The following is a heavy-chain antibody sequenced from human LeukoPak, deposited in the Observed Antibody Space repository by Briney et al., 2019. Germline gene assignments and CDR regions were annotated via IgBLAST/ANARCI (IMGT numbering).Heavy chain of an antibody. J-gene: IGHJ4*02. CDR2: IYYRGST. V-gene: IGHV4-39*01. D-gene: IGHD6-13*01. CDR1: GASISNSSYF. CDR3: ARRRRYSNSWFDY. Sequence: SETLSLTCTVSGASISNSSYFWGWIRQPPGKGLEWIGSIYYRGSTYYNPSLKSRVTISVDTSKNQFSLKVNSVTAADTAVYYCARRRRYSNSWFDYWGQGTLVTVSS.